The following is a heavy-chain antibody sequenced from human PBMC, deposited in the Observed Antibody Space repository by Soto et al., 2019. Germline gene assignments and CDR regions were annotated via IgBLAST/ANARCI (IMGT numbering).Heavy chain of an antibody. CDR1: GGTFSSYA. D-gene: IGHD2-2*01. CDR2: IIPIFGTA. CDR3: ARHVPAAGYYYGMDV. Sequence: QVQLVQSGAEVKKPGSSVKVSCKASGGTFSSYAISWVRQAPGQGLEWMGGIIPIFGTANYAKKFQGRFRITATASTCTAYKQLSRLRSDDTALYYCARHVPAAGYYYGMDVWAQGTTVTVSS. J-gene: IGHJ6*02. V-gene: IGHV1-69*12.